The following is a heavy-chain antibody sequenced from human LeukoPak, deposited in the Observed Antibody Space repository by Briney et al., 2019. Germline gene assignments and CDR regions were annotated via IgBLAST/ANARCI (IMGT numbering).Heavy chain of an antibody. D-gene: IGHD2-21*02. Sequence: GGSLRLSCGASGFTFSRHAMNWVRQPPGKGLEWDSGIDGSGSLTFYADSVKGRFTISRYNSENRLYLQMNSLRAEDTAVYYCGRVSTVTANFDYWGQGSLVTVSS. CDR3: GRVSTVTANFDY. J-gene: IGHJ4*02. CDR2: IDGSGSLT. CDR1: GFTFSRHA. V-gene: IGHV3-23*01.